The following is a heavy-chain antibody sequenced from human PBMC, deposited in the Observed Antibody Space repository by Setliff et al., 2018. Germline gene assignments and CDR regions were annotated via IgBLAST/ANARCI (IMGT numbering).Heavy chain of an antibody. CDR2: IYYSGST. D-gene: IGHD6-6*01. CDR1: GGSISSGGYY. J-gene: IGHJ4*02. CDR3: ARDSLYHSSSSDGRGY. V-gene: IGHV4-31*03. Sequence: SETLSLTCTVSGGSISSGGYYWSWIRQHPGKGLEWIGYIYYSGSTYYNPSLKSRVTISVDTSKNQFSLKLSSVTAADTAVYYCARDSLYHSSSSDGRGYWGQGTLVTVSS.